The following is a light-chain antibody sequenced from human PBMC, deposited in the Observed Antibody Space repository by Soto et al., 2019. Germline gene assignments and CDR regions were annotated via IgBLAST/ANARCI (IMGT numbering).Light chain of an antibody. CDR1: QSVGSN. V-gene: IGKV3-15*01. CDR2: GAS. Sequence: EIVMTQSPATLSVSPGERASLSCRASQSVGSNLAWYQQTAGQAPRLLIYGASTRATGIPARFSGSGSGTEFTITISSLKSEDFAVYSCQQYTNWPYTFGQGTKLEIK. J-gene: IGKJ2*01. CDR3: QQYTNWPYT.